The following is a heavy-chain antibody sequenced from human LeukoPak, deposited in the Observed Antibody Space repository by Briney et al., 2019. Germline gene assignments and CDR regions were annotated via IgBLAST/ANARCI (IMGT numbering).Heavy chain of an antibody. J-gene: IGHJ6*02. CDR1: GFTFSDYY. CDR2: ISSSGSTI. V-gene: IGHV3-11*01. Sequence: GGSLRLSCAASGFTFSDYYMSWLRQAPGKGLEWVSYISSSGSTIYYADSVKGRFTISRDNAKNSLYLQMNSLRAEDTAVYYCARYCSSTSCNGPSYYGMDVWGQGTTVTVYS. CDR3: ARYCSSTSCNGPSYYGMDV. D-gene: IGHD2-2*01.